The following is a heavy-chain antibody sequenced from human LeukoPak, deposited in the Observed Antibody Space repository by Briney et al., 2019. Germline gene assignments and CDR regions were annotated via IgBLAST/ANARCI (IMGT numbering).Heavy chain of an antibody. Sequence: SETLSLTCTVSGPSISRGSYYCGWIRQPPGKGLEWIGYIYHSGSTYYNPSLKSRVTISVDRSKNQFSLKLSSVTAADTAVYYCARLYCSSTSCYTDWYFDLWGRGTLVTVSS. J-gene: IGHJ2*01. D-gene: IGHD2-2*02. CDR1: GPSISRGSYY. CDR3: ARLYCSSTSCYTDWYFDL. V-gene: IGHV4-30-2*01. CDR2: IYHSGST.